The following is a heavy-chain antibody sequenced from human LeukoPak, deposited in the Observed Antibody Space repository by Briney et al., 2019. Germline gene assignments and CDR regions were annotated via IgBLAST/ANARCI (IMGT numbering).Heavy chain of an antibody. CDR3: AKGRVGANGYYYYGMDV. Sequence: GGSLGLSCAATGFTFSSFSMHWVRQAPGKGLEWVAVISYDGSNKYYADSVKGRFTISRDNSKNTLYLQMNSLRTEDTAVYYCAKGRVGANGYYYYGMDVWGQGTTVTVSS. CDR2: ISYDGSNK. J-gene: IGHJ6*02. D-gene: IGHD1-26*01. V-gene: IGHV3-30*18. CDR1: GFTFSSFS.